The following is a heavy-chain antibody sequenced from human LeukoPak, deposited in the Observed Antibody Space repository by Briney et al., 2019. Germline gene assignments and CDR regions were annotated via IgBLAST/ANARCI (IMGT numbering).Heavy chain of an antibody. CDR3: ARLAYGSGSPFDY. J-gene: IGHJ4*02. CDR1: GGSISNSNYY. D-gene: IGHD3-10*01. V-gene: IGHV4-39*01. Sequence: PSETLSLTCTVSGGSISNSNYYWGWIRQPPGKGLEWIGSIHYGGSTYYNPSLKSRVTISVGTSKNQFSLKLSSVTAADTAVYYCARLAYGSGSPFDYWGQGTLVTVSS. CDR2: IHYGGST.